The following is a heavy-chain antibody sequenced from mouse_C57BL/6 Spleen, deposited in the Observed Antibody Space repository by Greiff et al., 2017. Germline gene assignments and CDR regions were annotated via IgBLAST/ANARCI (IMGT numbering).Heavy chain of an antibody. J-gene: IGHJ2*01. CDR2: IDPSDSYT. D-gene: IGHD1-2*01. CDR1: GYTFTSYW. V-gene: IGHV1-50*01. Sequence: QVQLQQPGAELVKPGASVKLSCKASGYTFTSYWMQWVKQRPGQGLEWIGEIDPSDSYTNYNQKFKGQATLTVDTSSSTAYMQLSSLTSEDAAVYYCARHYEYVDYWGQGTTLTVSS. CDR3: ARHYEYVDY.